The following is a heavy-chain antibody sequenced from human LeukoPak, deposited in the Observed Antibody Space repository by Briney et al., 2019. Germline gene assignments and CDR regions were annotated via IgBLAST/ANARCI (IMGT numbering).Heavy chain of an antibody. V-gene: IGHV1-69*05. D-gene: IGHD6-19*01. CDR3: ARDRARIAVAGTGAFDI. J-gene: IGHJ3*02. Sequence: SVKVSCKASGGTFTSNAISWVRQAPGQGLEWMGRIIPIFGTANYAQKFQGRVTITTDESTSTAYMELSSLSTEDTAVYYCARDRARIAVAGTGAFDIWGQGTMVTVSS. CDR2: IIPIFGTA. CDR1: GGTFTSNA.